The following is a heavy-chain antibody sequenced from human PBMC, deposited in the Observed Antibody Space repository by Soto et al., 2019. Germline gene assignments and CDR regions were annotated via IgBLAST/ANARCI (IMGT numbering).Heavy chain of an antibody. J-gene: IGHJ5*02. D-gene: IGHD2-15*01. V-gene: IGHV1-69*17. CDR3: ARGVVDTNVVFKWFDP. CDR1: GLTYSSHV. Sequence: QVQLVQSGPEVKRPGSSVKVSCAASGLTYSSHVISWVRQAPGQGLEWMGGIIPLFGIPNYAQKFQGRLTITAYKSTSTAYMELSSLRSEDTAVYYCARGVVDTNVVFKWFDPWGQGTLVTVSS. CDR2: IIPLFGIP.